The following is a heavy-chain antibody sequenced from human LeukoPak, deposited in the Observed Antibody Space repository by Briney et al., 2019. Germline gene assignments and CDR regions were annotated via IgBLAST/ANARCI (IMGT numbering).Heavy chain of an antibody. CDR3: VRELPSEPWR. Sequence: GGSLRLSCAAFGFTFSSYAMSWVRQAPGKGLEWVSSISGSSTYIYYADSVKGRFTISRDNAKNSLYLQMNSLRVEDTAVYYCVRELPSEPWRWGQGTLVTVSS. CDR1: GFTFSSYA. CDR2: ISGSSTYI. V-gene: IGHV3-21*01. D-gene: IGHD3-3*01. J-gene: IGHJ4*02.